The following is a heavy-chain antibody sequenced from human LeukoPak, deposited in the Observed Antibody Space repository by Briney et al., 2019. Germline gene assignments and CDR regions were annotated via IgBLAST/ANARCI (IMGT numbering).Heavy chain of an antibody. CDR2: IYYSGST. CDR1: GGSISSSSYY. D-gene: IGHD3-16*01. CDR3: ATTLGGHYFDY. V-gene: IGHV4-39*01. Sequence: KPSETLSLTCTVSGGSISSSSYYWGWIRQPPGKGLEWIGSIYYSGSTYYNPSLKSRVTISVDTSKNQFSLKLSSVTAADTAVYYCATTLGGHYFDYWGQGTLVTVSS. J-gene: IGHJ4*02.